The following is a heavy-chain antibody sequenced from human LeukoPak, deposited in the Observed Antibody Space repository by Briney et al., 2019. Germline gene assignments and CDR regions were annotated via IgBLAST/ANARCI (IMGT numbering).Heavy chain of an antibody. CDR3: ARDSGSYLQPTDY. CDR2: ISYEDGTNK. D-gene: IGHD1-26*01. V-gene: IGHV3-30-3*01. Sequence: PGRSLRLSCAASGFTFRSFVMHWVRQALGKGLEWVAAISYEDGTNKYYADSVKGRFSISRDNSKNTLYLQMDSLRAEDTAVYHCARDSGSYLQPTDYWGQGTLVTVSS. J-gene: IGHJ4*02. CDR1: GFTFRSFV.